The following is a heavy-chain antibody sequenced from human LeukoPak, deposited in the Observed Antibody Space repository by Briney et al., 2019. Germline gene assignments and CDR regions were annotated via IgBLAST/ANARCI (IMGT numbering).Heavy chain of an antibody. V-gene: IGHV2-5*02. D-gene: IGHD1-26*01. CDR1: GFSLSTSGVG. Sequence: SGPTLVQPTQTLTLTCTFSGFSLSTSGVGVGWIRQPPGKALEWLALIYWDDDKRYSPSLKSRLTITKDTSKNQVVLTMTNMDPVDTATYYCAHAVGAPHTGNAFDIWGQGTMVTVSS. CDR3: AHAVGAPHTGNAFDI. J-gene: IGHJ3*02. CDR2: IYWDDDK.